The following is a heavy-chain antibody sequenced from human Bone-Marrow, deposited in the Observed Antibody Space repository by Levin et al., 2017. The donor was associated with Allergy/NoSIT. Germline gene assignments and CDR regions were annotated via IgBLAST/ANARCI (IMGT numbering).Heavy chain of an antibody. CDR3: ARCLWFRGDLYAFDL. V-gene: IGHV4-61*01. Sequence: KSGPTLVKPTQTLSLTCIVSGDSVSSANYYWSWIRQPPGKGLEYIGYVFFDGSTNYNPSLRNRVSISTDTSKNQFFLRLTSVTAADMAVYYCARCLWFRGDLYAFDLWGQGTVVTVSS. D-gene: IGHD3-10*01. J-gene: IGHJ3*01. CDR1: GDSVSSANYY. CDR2: VFFDGST.